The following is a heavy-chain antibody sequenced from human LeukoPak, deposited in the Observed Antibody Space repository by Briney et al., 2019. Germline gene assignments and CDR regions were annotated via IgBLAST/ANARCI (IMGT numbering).Heavy chain of an antibody. Sequence: GGSLRLSCAASGFTFSSYAMSWVRQAPGKGLEWVSAISGSGGSTYYADSVKGRFTISRDNSKNTLYLQMNSLRAEDTAVYYCAKDLSHSITIFGVVITPALWGQGTLVTVSS. CDR2: ISGSGGST. D-gene: IGHD3-3*01. CDR3: AKDLSHSITIFGVVITPAL. J-gene: IGHJ4*02. CDR1: GFTFSSYA. V-gene: IGHV3-23*01.